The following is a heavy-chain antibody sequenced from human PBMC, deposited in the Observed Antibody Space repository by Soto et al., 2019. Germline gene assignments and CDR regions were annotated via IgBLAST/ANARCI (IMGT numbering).Heavy chain of an antibody. CDR1: GFTFSSYA. D-gene: IGHD6-13*01. J-gene: IGHJ6*02. CDR3: ARDLSSSWYALSDYGTDV. Sequence: PGGSLRLSCAASGFTFSSYAMHWVRQAPGKGLGWVAVISYDGSNKYYADSVKGRFTISRDNSKNTLYLQMNSLRAEDTAVYYCARDLSSSWYALSDYGTDVWGQGTTVTVSS. CDR2: ISYDGSNK. V-gene: IGHV3-30-3*01.